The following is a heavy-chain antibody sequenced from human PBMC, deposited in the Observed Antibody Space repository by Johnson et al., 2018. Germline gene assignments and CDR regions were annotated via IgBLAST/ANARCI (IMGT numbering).Heavy chain of an antibody. V-gene: IGHV3-74*02. CDR3: ARGPRDSSAYCVYY. Sequence: VQLVQSGGGLVQPGGSLRLSCAASGFALSQHWMHWVRQAPGQGLVWVSRIVSDGTTTNYAEPVKGRFTISRDNAKNTLYLHLNSLRVEDTAVYYCARGPRDSSAYCVYYWGQGSLVTVSS. CDR2: IVSDGTTT. J-gene: IGHJ4*02. CDR1: GFALSQHW. D-gene: IGHD3-22*01.